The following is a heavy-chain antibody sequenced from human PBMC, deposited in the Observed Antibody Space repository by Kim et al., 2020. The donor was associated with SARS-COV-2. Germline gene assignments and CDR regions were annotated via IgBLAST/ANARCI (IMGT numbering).Heavy chain of an antibody. CDR3: AAEEMYWDYLDI. CDR1: GGSITAPHYY. CDR2: VYYSGSV. J-gene: IGHJ4*02. D-gene: IGHD2-8*02. Sequence: SETLSLTCTVSGGSITAPHYYWGWIRQPPGKRLVWLGNVYYSGSVYDNPSLGSRVTISVDTSKNGFPLELSSVTAADTADYYCAAEEMYWDYLDIWGQGTLVTVTS. V-gene: IGHV4-39*01.